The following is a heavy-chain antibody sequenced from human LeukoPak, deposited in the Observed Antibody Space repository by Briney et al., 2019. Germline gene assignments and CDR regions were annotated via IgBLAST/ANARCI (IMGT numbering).Heavy chain of an antibody. J-gene: IGHJ5*02. CDR1: GYTFTGYY. CDR3: ARDYSNYEGGFDP. D-gene: IGHD4-11*01. CDR2: INPNSGGT. Sequence: ASVKVSCKASGYTFTGYYMHWVRQAPGQGLEWMGWINPNSGGTNYAQKFQGRVTMTRDTSISTAYMELSRLGSDDTAVYYCARDYSNYEGGFDPWGQGTLVTVSS. V-gene: IGHV1-2*02.